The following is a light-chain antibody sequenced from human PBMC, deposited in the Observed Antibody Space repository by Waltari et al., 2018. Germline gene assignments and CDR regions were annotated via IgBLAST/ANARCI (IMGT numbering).Light chain of an antibody. J-gene: IGKJ4*01. Sequence: EIVLTQSPGTLSLSPGERATLSCRTSQRSTSYSLAWYQQKPGQAPRLLIYGASSRATGIPDRFRGSGSGTDFTLTISRLEPEDFAVYYCQQDGGSPPLTFGGGTKVEIK. CDR3: QQDGGSPPLT. V-gene: IGKV3-20*01. CDR2: GAS. CDR1: QRSTSYS.